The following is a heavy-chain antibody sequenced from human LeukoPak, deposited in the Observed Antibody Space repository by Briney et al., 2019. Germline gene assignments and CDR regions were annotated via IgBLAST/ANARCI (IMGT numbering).Heavy chain of an antibody. V-gene: IGHV3-23*01. Sequence: GSLRLSCAASGFTFSSYGMSWVRQAPGKGLEWVSAISGSGGSTYYADSVKGRFTISRDNAKNSLYLQMNSLRAEDTAVYYCARIVYGSGSNNWFDPWGQGTLVTVSS. D-gene: IGHD3-10*01. J-gene: IGHJ5*02. CDR2: ISGSGGST. CDR1: GFTFSSYG. CDR3: ARIVYGSGSNNWFDP.